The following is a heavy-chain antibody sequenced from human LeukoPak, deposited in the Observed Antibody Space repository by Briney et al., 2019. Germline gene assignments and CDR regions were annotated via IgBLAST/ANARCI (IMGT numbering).Heavy chain of an antibody. D-gene: IGHD2-15*01. CDR3: ARGLPRYCSGGSCPHDAFDI. Sequence: SETLSLTCTVSGGSISNYYWSWIRQPAGKGLEWIGRIYTSGSTDYNSSLKSRVSMSVDTSKNHFSLKLSSVTAADTAVYYCARGLPRYCSGGSCPHDAFDIWGQGTMVTVSS. CDR2: IYTSGST. J-gene: IGHJ3*02. V-gene: IGHV4-4*07. CDR1: GGSISNYY.